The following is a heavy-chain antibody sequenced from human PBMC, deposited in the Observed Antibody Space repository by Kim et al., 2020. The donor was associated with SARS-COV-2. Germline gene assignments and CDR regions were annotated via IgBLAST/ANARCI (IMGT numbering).Heavy chain of an antibody. D-gene: IGHD3-22*01. CDR1: GFTFSSYW. V-gene: IGHV3-74*01. Sequence: GGSLRLSCAASGFTFSSYWMHWVRQVPGKGLVWVSRINSDGSSTSYGDSVKGRFTISRDNAKNTLYLQMNSLRAEDTAVYYCAREVQYYHFTMIAVTSPGDAFDIWGQGTMVTVSA. CDR3: AREVQYYHFTMIAVTSPGDAFDI. CDR2: INSDGSST. J-gene: IGHJ3*02.